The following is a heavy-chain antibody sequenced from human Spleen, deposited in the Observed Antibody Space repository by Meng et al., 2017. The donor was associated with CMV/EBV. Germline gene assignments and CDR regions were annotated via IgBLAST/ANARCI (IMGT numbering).Heavy chain of an antibody. D-gene: IGHD4/OR15-4a*01. CDR2: INPYSGDS. Sequence: SGYSFCTYYMHWISHPPGRGLEWMAKINPYSGDSYYAQKFQGRVSSSTDTSSSTTYLYLSSLRPDDTAIYFCAIALAYYGDNTYFDSWGQGTLVTVSS. V-gene: IGHV1-2*02. CDR1: GYSFCTYY. CDR3: AIALAYYGDNTYFDS. J-gene: IGHJ4*02.